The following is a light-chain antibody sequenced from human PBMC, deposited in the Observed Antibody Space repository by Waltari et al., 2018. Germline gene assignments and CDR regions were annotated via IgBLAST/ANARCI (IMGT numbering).Light chain of an antibody. CDR3: CSYAGIGTLT. Sequence: QSALTQPASVSGSPGQPITLPCTATRSDTGGYNLLSWYQHPPGKAPKIIIYEGNKRPSGVSYRFSGSKSGNTASLTISGLHTEDEADYYCCSYAGIGTLTFGGGTRVTVL. V-gene: IGLV2-23*01. J-gene: IGLJ3*02. CDR2: EGN. CDR1: RSDTGGYNL.